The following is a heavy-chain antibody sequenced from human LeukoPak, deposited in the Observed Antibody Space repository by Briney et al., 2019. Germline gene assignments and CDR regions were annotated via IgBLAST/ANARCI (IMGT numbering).Heavy chain of an antibody. CDR1: GGSFSGYY. CDR3: ARGRSASC. CDR2: INHSGST. V-gene: IGHV4-34*01. D-gene: IGHD2-15*01. J-gene: IGHJ4*02. Sequence: SETLSLTCAVYGGSFSGYYWSWIRQPPGKGLEWIGEINHSGSTNYNPSLKSRVTISVDTSKNQFSLKLSSVTAADTAVYYCARGRSASCWGQGTLVTVSS.